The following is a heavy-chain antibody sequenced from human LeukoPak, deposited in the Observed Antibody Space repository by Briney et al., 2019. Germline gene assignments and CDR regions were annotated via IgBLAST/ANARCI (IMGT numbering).Heavy chain of an antibody. J-gene: IGHJ4*02. D-gene: IGHD6-13*01. V-gene: IGHV3-7*04. CDR1: GFTFSNYW. Sequence: GGSLRLSCAASGFTFSNYWMTWVRQAPWKGLEWVANIKQDGSEKYYVDSVKGRFTISRDNAKNSLYLQMNSLRAEDTAVYYCARGGYSSSKFWVYWGQGTLVTVSS. CDR2: IKQDGSEK. CDR3: ARGGYSSSKFWVY.